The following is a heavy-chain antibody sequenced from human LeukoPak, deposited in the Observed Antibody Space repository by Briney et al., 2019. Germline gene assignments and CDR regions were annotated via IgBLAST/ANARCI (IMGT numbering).Heavy chain of an antibody. Sequence: SVKVSCKASGYTFTGYYMHWVRQAPGQGLEWMGGIIPIFGTANYAQKFQGRVTITADESTSTAYMELSSLRSEDTAVYYCARSDSSGYVFDYWGQGTLVTVSS. J-gene: IGHJ4*02. D-gene: IGHD3-22*01. V-gene: IGHV1-69*13. CDR3: ARSDSSGYVFDY. CDR1: GYTFTGYY. CDR2: IIPIFGTA.